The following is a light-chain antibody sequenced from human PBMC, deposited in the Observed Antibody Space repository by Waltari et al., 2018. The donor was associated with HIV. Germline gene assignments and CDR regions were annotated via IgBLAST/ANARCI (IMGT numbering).Light chain of an antibody. CDR3: QAWDANRVI. V-gene: IGLV3-1*01. Sequence: TQPPSVSVSSGQTASITCSGEKLADKFPCWYQKKPGQPPILLVSHNSRLPSGVPERCPASKSANTATLTSRGAQPLDESEYVCQAWDANRVIFGGGTTLTVL. CDR1: KLADKF. J-gene: IGLJ2*01. CDR2: HNS.